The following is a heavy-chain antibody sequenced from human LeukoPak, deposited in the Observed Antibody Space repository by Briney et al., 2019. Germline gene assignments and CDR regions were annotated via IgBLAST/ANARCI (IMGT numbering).Heavy chain of an antibody. V-gene: IGHV5-51*01. CDR2: IYPGDSDT. Sequence: GESLMISCMGSGYSFTSYWIGWVRQMPGKGLEWMGIIYPGDSDTRYSPSVQGQVTISADKSISTAYLQRSSLKASDTAMYYCARLAGPFVDAFDIWGQGTMVTVSS. CDR3: ARLAGPFVDAFDI. J-gene: IGHJ3*02. CDR1: GYSFTSYW.